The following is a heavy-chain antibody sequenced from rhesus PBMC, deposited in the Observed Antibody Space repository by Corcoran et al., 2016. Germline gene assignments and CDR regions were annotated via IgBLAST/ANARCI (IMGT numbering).Heavy chain of an antibody. Sequence: QLQLQESGPGLVKPSETLSVTCAVSGGSISSSYWIWIRQAPGKGLAWIGYIYGSGSSTNYNPSLKSRVTLSVDTSKNQLSLKLSSVTAADTAVYYCAREDDSGYYTGVGLDSWGQGVVVTVSS. V-gene: IGHV4-169*02. J-gene: IGHJ6*01. CDR2: IYGSGSST. CDR1: GGSISSSY. CDR3: AREDDSGYYTGVGLDS. D-gene: IGHD3-28*01.